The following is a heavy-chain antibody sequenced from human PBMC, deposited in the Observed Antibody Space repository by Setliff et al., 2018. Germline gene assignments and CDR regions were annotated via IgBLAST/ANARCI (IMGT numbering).Heavy chain of an antibody. Sequence: SETLSLTCTVSGYSIRSDYYWSWIRQPPGKGLEWIGYIYYSGSTNYNPSLKSRVTISVDTSKNQFSLKLSSVTAADTAVYYCARSGWLREYYFDYWGQGTLVTVSS. CDR2: IYYSGST. CDR3: ARSGWLREYYFDY. V-gene: IGHV4-59*01. J-gene: IGHJ4*02. D-gene: IGHD5-12*01. CDR1: GYSIRSDYY.